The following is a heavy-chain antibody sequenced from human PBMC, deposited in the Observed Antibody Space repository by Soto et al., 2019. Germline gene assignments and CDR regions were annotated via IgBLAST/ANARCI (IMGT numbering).Heavy chain of an antibody. CDR1: GFSFSGSP. CDR3: TRPNCGSTSCFDP. Sequence: ELQVVESGGGLVQPGGSLTLSCAASGFSFSGSPVHWVRQAPGKGLEWVGRIGSKTSSYATSYAASVRGRFTISRDDSTNTASLQMNSLKPEDKAVYYCTRPNCGSTSCFDPWGQGTLVTVSS. D-gene: IGHD2-2*01. CDR2: IGSKTSSYAT. J-gene: IGHJ5*02. V-gene: IGHV3-73*02.